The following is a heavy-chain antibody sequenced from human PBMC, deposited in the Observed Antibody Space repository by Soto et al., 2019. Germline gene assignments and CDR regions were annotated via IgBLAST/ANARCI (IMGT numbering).Heavy chain of an antibody. Sequence: EVQLLESGGGLVQPRRSLRLSCSASGFNFTNHVINWVRQAPGKSLEWVSSISNSDDVGFYADSVRGRFLVSRDISTNSVYLQMIYLRFEDTAVYSCAKTVAATKLEDYWGQGTLVTVSS. D-gene: IGHD6-19*01. CDR1: GFNFTNHV. CDR3: AKTVAATKLEDY. J-gene: IGHJ4*02. CDR2: ISNSDDVG. V-gene: IGHV3-23*01.